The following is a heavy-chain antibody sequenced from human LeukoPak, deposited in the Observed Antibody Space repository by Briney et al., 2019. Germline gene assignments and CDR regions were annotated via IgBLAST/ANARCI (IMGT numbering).Heavy chain of an antibody. Sequence: SETLSLTCTVSGGSIRSNSYYWGWIRQPPGKGLEWIGTIYYFGSTYYNPSLKSRVTISLDTSKNQFSLKLSSVTAADTAVYYCARGRITMDRGAIRSGAFDIWGQGTMVTVSS. CDR2: IYYFGST. D-gene: IGHD3-10*01. CDR1: GGSIRSNSYY. V-gene: IGHV4-39*07. J-gene: IGHJ3*02. CDR3: ARGRITMDRGAIRSGAFDI.